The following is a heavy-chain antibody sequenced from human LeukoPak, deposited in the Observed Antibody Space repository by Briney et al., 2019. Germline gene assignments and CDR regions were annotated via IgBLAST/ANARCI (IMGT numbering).Heavy chain of an antibody. V-gene: IGHV3-21*01. Sequence: PGGSLRLSCAASGFTFISYSMNWVRQAPGKGLEWVSSISIRRSYIYYADSVKGRFTISRDNAKNSLNLQMNSLRAQDTAVYYWARDSIVVPAAVGKFDYWGQGTLVTVSS. CDR2: ISIRRSYI. CDR1: GFTFISYS. D-gene: IGHD2-2*01. CDR3: ARDSIVVPAAVGKFDY. J-gene: IGHJ4*02.